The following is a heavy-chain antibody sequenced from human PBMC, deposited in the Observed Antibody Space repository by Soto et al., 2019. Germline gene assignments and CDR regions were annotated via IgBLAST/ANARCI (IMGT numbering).Heavy chain of an antibody. D-gene: IGHD2-21*02. CDR3: ARGGHIAVVTASFEY. Sequence: QVQLVQSGAEVKKPGASVKVSCKPSGYTFNTYYLHWVRQAPGQALEWMGVIHPSGGGTTYAQKFLGRVTVTRDTSTSTVFMELSSLRSDDTAVYYCARGGHIAVVTASFEYWGQGTLVTVSS. CDR2: IHPSGGGT. J-gene: IGHJ4*02. V-gene: IGHV1-46*02. CDR1: GYTFNTYY.